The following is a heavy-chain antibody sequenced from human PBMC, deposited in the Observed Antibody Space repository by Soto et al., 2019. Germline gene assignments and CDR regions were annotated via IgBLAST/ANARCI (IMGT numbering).Heavy chain of an antibody. CDR1: GYTYISYS. CDR2: INVGNGNT. Sequence: ASVKVSCKASGYTYISYSMLWVRQAPGQWHDRMGWINVGNGNTKYSQNFQARVTINQDTCASTAYMELSSLTSEDTSVYYCAREKWGSGSRWRDPWGEGTLVTVAS. V-gene: IGHV1-3*01. CDR3: AREKWGSGSRWRDP. J-gene: IGHJ5*02. D-gene: IGHD6-19*01.